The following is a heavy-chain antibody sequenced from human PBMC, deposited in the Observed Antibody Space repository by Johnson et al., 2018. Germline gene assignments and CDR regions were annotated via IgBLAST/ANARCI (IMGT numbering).Heavy chain of an antibody. V-gene: IGHV3-30*18. CDR3: AKYRARSWYTAFAFDI. D-gene: IGHD6-13*01. CDR1: GFTFSSYG. Sequence: VQLLESGGGVVQPGRSLRLSCAASGFTFSSYGMHWVRQAPGKGLEWVAVISYDGSNKYYADSVKGRFTISRDNSQNTLYLQMNSLRAEETAVYYCAKYRARSWYTAFAFDIWGQGTMVTVSS. J-gene: IGHJ3*02. CDR2: ISYDGSNK.